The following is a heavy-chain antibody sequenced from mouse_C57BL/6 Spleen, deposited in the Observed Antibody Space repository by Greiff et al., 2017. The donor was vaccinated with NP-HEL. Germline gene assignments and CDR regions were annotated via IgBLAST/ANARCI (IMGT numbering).Heavy chain of an antibody. Sequence: ESGGGLVKPGGSLKLSCAASGFTFSDYGMHWVRQAPEKGLEWVAYISSGSSTIYYADTVKGRFTISRDNAKNTLFLQMTRLRLEDTAMYYCARVPITTGVFDYWGQGTTLTVSS. CDR2: ISSGSSTI. CDR3: ARVPITTGVFDY. CDR1: GFTFSDYG. V-gene: IGHV5-17*01. J-gene: IGHJ2*01. D-gene: IGHD1-1*01.